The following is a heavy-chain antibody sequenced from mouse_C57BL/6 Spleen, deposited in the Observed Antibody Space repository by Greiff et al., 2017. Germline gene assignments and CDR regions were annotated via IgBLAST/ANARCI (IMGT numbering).Heavy chain of an antibody. D-gene: IGHD2-4*01. V-gene: IGHV1-66*01. CDR1: GYSFTSYY. CDR3: AGYYDYDEGFAY. J-gene: IGHJ3*01. CDR2: IYPGSGNT. Sequence: QVQLQQSGPELVKPGASVKISCKASGYSFTSYYIHWVKQRPGQGLEWIGWIYPGSGNTKYNEKFKGKATLTADTSSSTAYMQLSSLTSEDSAVYYCAGYYDYDEGFAYWGQGTLVTVSA.